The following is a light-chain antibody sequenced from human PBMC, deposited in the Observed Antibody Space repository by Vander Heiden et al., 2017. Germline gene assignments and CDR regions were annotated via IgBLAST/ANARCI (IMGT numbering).Light chain of an antibody. CDR3: GTWDSSLSAVV. Sequence: QSVLTQPPSVSAAPGQKVTISCSGSSYNIGNNYVSWYQQLPGTAPQLLIYDNYKRPSGMPDRLSASKSGTSATLGITGLQTGDEAHYYCGTWDSSLSAVVFGGGTKLTVL. J-gene: IGLJ2*01. V-gene: IGLV1-51*01. CDR1: SYNIGNNY. CDR2: DNY.